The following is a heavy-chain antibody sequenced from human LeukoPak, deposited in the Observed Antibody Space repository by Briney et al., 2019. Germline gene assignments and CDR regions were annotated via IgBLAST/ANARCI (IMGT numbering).Heavy chain of an antibody. Sequence: GGSLRLSCAASGFIFRSYAIHWVRQVPGKGLEWVAIISYDSSNKYYSDSVRGRFAISRDNSKNTLYLQMNSLRTDDTAMYFCAKPRQRQEHSGDRNHDFDFWGQGTLVTVSS. CDR2: ISYDSSNK. CDR1: GFIFRSYA. V-gene: IGHV3-30*18. D-gene: IGHD6-25*01. CDR3: AKPRQRQEHSGDRNHDFDF. J-gene: IGHJ4*02.